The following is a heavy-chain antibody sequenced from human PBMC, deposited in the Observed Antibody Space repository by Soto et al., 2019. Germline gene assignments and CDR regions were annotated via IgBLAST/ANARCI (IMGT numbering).Heavy chain of an antibody. CDR2: IYYSGST. Sequence: PSETLSLTWTGSGGSISRYYRSWIRQPPGKGLEWMGYIYYSGSTNYNPSLKSRLTISVDTSKNQFSLKLSSVTAADTAVYYCARSAAAGYGMDVWGKGTTVTVS. V-gene: IGHV4-59*01. J-gene: IGHJ6*04. CDR1: GGSISRYY. CDR3: ARSAAAGYGMDV. D-gene: IGHD6-13*01.